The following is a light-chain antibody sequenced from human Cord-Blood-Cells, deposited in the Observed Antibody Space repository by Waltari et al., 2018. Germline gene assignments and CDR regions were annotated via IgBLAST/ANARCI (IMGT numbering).Light chain of an antibody. J-gene: IGKJ3*01. Sequence: DIQMTESPPSLSASVGDSVTITRLASQSISSYLNWYQQKPGKAPKLLIYAASSLQSGVPSRFSGSGSGTDFTLTISSLQPEDVATYYCQQSYSTPCTFGPGTKVDIK. CDR2: AAS. CDR1: QSISSY. V-gene: IGKV1-39*01. CDR3: QQSYSTPCT.